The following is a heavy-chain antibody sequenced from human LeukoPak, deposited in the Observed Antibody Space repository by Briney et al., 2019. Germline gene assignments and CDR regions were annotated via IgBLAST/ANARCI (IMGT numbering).Heavy chain of an antibody. CDR2: IYHSGST. D-gene: IGHD1-14*01. V-gene: IGHV4-4*02. CDR3: ARRARYQYYYYYMDV. CDR1: GGSISSSNW. Sequence: PSETLSLTCAVSGGSISSSNWWSWVRQPPGKGLEWIGEIYHSGSTNYNPSLKSRVTISVDKSKNQFSLKLSSVTAADTAVYYCARRARYQYYYYYMDVWGKGTTVTVSS. J-gene: IGHJ6*03.